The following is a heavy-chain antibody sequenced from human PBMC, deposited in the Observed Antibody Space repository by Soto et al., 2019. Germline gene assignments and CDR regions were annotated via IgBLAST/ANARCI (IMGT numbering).Heavy chain of an antibody. CDR1: GFIFSDAW. CDR2: VRSKADGGTT. CDR3: SRYCSSITCYEHYFDS. J-gene: IGHJ4*02. V-gene: IGHV3-15*01. Sequence: GALRLSCAASGFIFSDAWLSWVRQAPGKGLEWVGRVRSKADGGTTDYAAPVKGRFTISRDDSKNTLFLQMNSLKTEDTAVYNCSRYCSSITCYEHYFDSWGLGTLVTVSS. D-gene: IGHD2-2*01.